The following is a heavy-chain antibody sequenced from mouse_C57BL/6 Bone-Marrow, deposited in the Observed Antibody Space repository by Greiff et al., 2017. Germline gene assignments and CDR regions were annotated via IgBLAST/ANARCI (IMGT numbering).Heavy chain of an antibody. CDR2: ISGGGGNT. D-gene: IGHD1-1*01. V-gene: IGHV5-9*01. CDR3: SRQVSTVLATKYFDV. J-gene: IGHJ1*03. Sequence: EVPLVESGGGLVKPGGSLKLSCAASGFTFSSYTMSWVRQTPETRLQWVAAISGGGGNTYYPDSVQGRFTISRENAKNILYLQKSSLRYEDTALYYWSRQVSTVLATKYFDVWGTGTTVTVSS. CDR1: GFTFSSYT.